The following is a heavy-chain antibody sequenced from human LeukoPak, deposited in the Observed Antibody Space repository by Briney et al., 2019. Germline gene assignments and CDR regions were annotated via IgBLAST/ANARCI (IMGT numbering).Heavy chain of an antibody. Sequence: SETLSLTCTVSGGSISSYYWSWIRQPPGKGLEWIGYIYYSGSTNYNPSLKSRVTISVDTSKNQFFLKLSSVTAADTAVYYCARGRPAAMIGMSHGFDYWGQGTLVTVSS. V-gene: IGHV4-59*01. CDR1: GGSISSYY. CDR3: ARGRPAAMIGMSHGFDY. CDR2: IYYSGST. J-gene: IGHJ4*02. D-gene: IGHD2-2*01.